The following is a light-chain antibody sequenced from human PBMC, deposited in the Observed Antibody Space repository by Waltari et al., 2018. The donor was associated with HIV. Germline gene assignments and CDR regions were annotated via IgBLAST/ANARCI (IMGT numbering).Light chain of an antibody. CDR2: RDN. Sequence: QSVLTQPPPASGTPGQRVTISCSGSSATIGNPVYWYQQLPGAAPKVVIYRDNQRPSGVPDRFSGSRSGTSASLDVSGLRSEDEATYFCAAWDDTLSGWVFGGGTKLTVL. V-gene: IGLV1-47*01. J-gene: IGLJ3*02. CDR3: AAWDDTLSGWV. CDR1: SATIGNP.